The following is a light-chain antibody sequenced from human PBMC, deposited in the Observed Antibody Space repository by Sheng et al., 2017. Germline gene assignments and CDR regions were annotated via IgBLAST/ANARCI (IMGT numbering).Light chain of an antibody. V-gene: IGLV2-23*01. CDR1: STDVGSYNL. Sequence: QSALTQPASVSGSPGQSITISCTGTSTDVGSYNLVSWYQQSPGKAPKVIIYEGSERPSGVSDRFSGSKSGNTASLTISGFQAEDEAHYYCFSFAGSRGWVFGGGTKVTVL. CDR2: EGS. J-gene: IGLJ3*02. CDR3: FSFAGSRGWV.